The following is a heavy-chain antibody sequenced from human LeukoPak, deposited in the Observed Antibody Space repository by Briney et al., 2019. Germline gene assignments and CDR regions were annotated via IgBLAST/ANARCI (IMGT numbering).Heavy chain of an antibody. CDR2: IYWNDDK. D-gene: IGHD3-3*01. V-gene: IGHV2-5*01. J-gene: IGHJ4*02. CDR3: AHYYDFWSGYYPYFDY. CDR1: EIRQTTREGV. Sequence: SAHTLLKHTQTLALTRNFTEIRQTTREGVLAWLHPPQRKALGGRELIYWNDDKRYSPSLKSRLTITKDTSKNQVVLTMTNMDPVDTATYYCAHYYDFWSGYYPYFDYWGQGTLVTVSS.